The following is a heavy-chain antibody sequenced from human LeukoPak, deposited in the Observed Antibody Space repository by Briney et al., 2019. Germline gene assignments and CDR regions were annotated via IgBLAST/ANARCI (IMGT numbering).Heavy chain of an antibody. CDR3: ATESHPSGWYLFDY. Sequence: GRSLRLSCAASGFTFSSYAMHWVRQAPGKGLEWVAVISYDGSNKYYADSVKGRFTISRDNSKNTLYLQMNSLSAEDTAVYYCATESHPSGWYLFDYWGQGTLVTVSS. J-gene: IGHJ4*02. CDR2: ISYDGSNK. V-gene: IGHV3-30-3*01. D-gene: IGHD6-19*01. CDR1: GFTFSSYA.